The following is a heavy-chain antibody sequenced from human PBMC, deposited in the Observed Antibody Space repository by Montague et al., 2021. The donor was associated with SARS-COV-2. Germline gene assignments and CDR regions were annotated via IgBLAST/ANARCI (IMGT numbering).Heavy chain of an antibody. V-gene: IGHV4-59*11. Sequence: SETLSLTCTVSGXSISSHYWSWIRRPPGKGLEWIGYIYYSGSTNYNPSLKSRVPISVDTSKTQFSLKLRSVTAADTAVYYCARRWYSSGYQGIDYFDYWGQGTMVTVSS. D-gene: IGHD3-22*01. CDR1: GXSISSHY. J-gene: IGHJ4*02. CDR3: ARRWYSSGYQGIDYFDY. CDR2: IYYSGST.